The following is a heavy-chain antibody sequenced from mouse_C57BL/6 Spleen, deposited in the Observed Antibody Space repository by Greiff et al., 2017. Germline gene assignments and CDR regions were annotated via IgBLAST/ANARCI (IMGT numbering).Heavy chain of an antibody. D-gene: IGHD2-4*01. Sequence: EVNVVESGEGLVKPGGSLKLSCAASGFTFSSYAMSWVRQTPEKRLEWVAYISSGGDYIYYADTVKGRFTISRDNARKTLYLQMSSLKSEDTAMYYCTRDYDYDGYWYFDVWGTGTTVTVSS. V-gene: IGHV5-9-1*02. CDR2: ISSGGDYI. CDR1: GFTFSSYA. CDR3: TRDYDYDGYWYFDV. J-gene: IGHJ1*03.